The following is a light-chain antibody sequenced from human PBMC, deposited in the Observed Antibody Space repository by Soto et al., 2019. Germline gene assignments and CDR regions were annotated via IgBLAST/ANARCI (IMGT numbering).Light chain of an antibody. CDR2: GAS. CDR1: QSVSSS. V-gene: IGKV3-20*01. Sequence: EIVLTQSPGTLSLSPGERATLSCRASQSVSSSLAWYQQKPGQAPRLLLYGASSRATGIPDRFSGSGSGPDFTLTISRLEPEDFAVYFCQQYISSPRTFGQGTKVEIK. CDR3: QQYISSPRT. J-gene: IGKJ1*01.